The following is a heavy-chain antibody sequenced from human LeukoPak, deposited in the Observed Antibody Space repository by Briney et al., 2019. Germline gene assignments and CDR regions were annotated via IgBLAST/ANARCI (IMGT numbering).Heavy chain of an antibody. J-gene: IGHJ4*02. CDR2: IKQDGSEK. Sequence: PGGSLRLSCAAPGFTFSSYWMSWVRQAPGKGLEWVANIKQDGSEKYYVDSVKGRFTISRDNAKNSLYLQMNSLRAEDTAVYYCARLRWFDYWGQGTLVTVSS. CDR1: GFTFSSYW. D-gene: IGHD6-13*01. V-gene: IGHV3-7*01. CDR3: ARLRWFDY.